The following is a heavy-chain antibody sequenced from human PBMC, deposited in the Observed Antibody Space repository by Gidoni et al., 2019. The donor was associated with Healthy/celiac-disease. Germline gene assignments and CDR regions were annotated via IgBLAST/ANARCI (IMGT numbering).Heavy chain of an antibody. CDR3: ARTSELGYSYGLGHFDY. D-gene: IGHD5-18*01. J-gene: IGHJ4*02. CDR2: INPTSGGT. CDR1: GYTFTGYY. Sequence: QVQLVQSGAEVKKPGASVKVSCKASGYTFTGYYMHWVRQAPGQGLEWMGWINPTSGGTTYAQKFQGRVTMTRDTSISTAYMELSRLRSDDTAVYYCARTSELGYSYGLGHFDYWGQGTLVTVSS. V-gene: IGHV1-2*02.